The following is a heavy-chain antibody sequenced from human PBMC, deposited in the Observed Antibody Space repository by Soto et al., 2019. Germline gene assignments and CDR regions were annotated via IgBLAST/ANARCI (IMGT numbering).Heavy chain of an antibody. D-gene: IGHD2-21*02. J-gene: IGHJ4*02. V-gene: IGHV1-69*01. CDR2: IIPIFGTT. Sequence: QVQLVQSGAEVKKPGSSVKVSCKASGGTFSSYAISWVRQAPGQGLEWMGGIIPIFGTTNYAQKFQGRVTITADESTSTAYMELSSLRSEDTAVYYCARSPGVVTAMGQPLNYWGQGTLVTVSS. CDR3: ARSPGVVTAMGQPLNY. CDR1: GGTFSSYA.